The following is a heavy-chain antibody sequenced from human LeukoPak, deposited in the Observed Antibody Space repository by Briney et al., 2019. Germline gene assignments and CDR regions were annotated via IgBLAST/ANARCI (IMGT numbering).Heavy chain of an antibody. CDR3: ARGAPPYYDIPRGMDV. J-gene: IGHJ6*02. V-gene: IGHV1-69*04. CDR1: GGTFSSYA. Sequence: ASVKVSCKASGGTFSSYAISWVRQAPGQGLEWMGRIIPIFGIASYAQKFQGRVTITADKSTSTAYMELSSLRSEDTAVYYCARGAPPYYDIPRGMDVWGQGTTVTVSS. CDR2: IIPIFGIA. D-gene: IGHD3-9*01.